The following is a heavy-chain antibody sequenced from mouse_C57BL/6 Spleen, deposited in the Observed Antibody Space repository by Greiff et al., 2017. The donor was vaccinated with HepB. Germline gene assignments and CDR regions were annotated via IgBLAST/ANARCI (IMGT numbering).Heavy chain of an antibody. D-gene: IGHD4-1*01. CDR1: GYAFSSYW. CDR2: IYPGDGDT. V-gene: IGHV1-80*01. J-gene: IGHJ1*03. CDR3: ARKVLGGPDWYFDV. Sequence: VQGVESGAELVKPGASVKISCKASGYAFSSYWMNWVKQRPGKGLEWIGQIYPGDGDTNYNGKFKGKATLTADKSSSTAYMQLSSLTSEDSAVYFCARKVLGGPDWYFDVWGTGTTVTVSS.